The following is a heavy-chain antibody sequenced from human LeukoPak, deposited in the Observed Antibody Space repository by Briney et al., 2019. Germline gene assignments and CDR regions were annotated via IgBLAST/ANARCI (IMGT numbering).Heavy chain of an antibody. J-gene: IGHJ4*02. CDR3: ARKTVAGDFDY. D-gene: IGHD6-19*01. CDR1: GGSISSYY. V-gene: IGHV4-59*12. CDR2: IYYSGST. Sequence: SETLSLTCTVSGGSISSYYWSWIRQPPGKGLEWIGYIYYSGSTNYNPSLKSRVTISVDASKNQFSLKLSSVTAADTAVYYCARKTVAGDFDYWGQGTLVTVSS.